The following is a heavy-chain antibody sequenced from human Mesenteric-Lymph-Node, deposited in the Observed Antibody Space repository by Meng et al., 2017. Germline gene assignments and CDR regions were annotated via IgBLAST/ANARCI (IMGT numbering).Heavy chain of an antibody. CDR3: ARDDYGINDY. J-gene: IGHJ4*02. D-gene: IGHD3-16*01. CDR2: IYSGGST. CDR1: GFTVSSNY. Sequence: GESLKISCAASGFTVSSNYMSWVHQAPGKGLEWVSVIYSGGSTYYADSVKGRFTISRDNSKNTLYLQMNSLRAEDTAVYYCARDDYGINDYWGQGTLVTVSS. V-gene: IGHV3-66*02.